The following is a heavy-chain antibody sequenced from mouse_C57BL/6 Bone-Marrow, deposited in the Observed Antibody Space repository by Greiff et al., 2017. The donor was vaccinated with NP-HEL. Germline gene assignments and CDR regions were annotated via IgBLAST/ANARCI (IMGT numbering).Heavy chain of an antibody. V-gene: IGHV5-4*03. Sequence: DVMLVESGGGLVKPGGSLKLSCAASGFTFSSYAMSWVRQTPEKRLEWVATISDGGSYTYYPDNVKGRFTISRDNAKNNLYLQMSHLKSEDTAMYYCARALPPDYWGQGTTLTVSS. J-gene: IGHJ2*01. CDR3: ARALPPDY. CDR1: GFTFSSYA. CDR2: ISDGGSYT.